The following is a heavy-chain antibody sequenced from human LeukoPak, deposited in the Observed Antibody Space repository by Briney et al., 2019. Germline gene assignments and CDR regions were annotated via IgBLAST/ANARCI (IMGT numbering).Heavy chain of an antibody. J-gene: IGHJ6*02. V-gene: IGHV4-39*06. D-gene: IGHD3-10*01. Sequence: PSETLSLTCTVSGGSISSSSYYWGWIRQPPGKGLEWIGSIYYSGSTYYNPSLKSRVTISVDTSKNQFPLKLSSVTAADTAVYYCARSGSPPLMDYGMDVWGQGTTVTVSS. CDR1: GGSISSSSYY. CDR3: ARSGSPPLMDYGMDV. CDR2: IYYSGST.